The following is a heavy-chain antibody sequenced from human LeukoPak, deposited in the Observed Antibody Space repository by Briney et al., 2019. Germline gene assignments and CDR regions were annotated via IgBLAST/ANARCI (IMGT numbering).Heavy chain of an antibody. J-gene: IGHJ4*02. CDR2: VSSSSSYI. CDR3: ARGADILTGYVTFDY. D-gene: IGHD3-9*01. Sequence: GGSLRLSCAASGFTFSSFSMNWVRQAPGKGLEWVSSVSSSSSYIYYADSVKGRFTISRDNAKNSLYLQMNSLRAEDTAVYYCARGADILTGYVTFDYWGQGSLVTVSS. V-gene: IGHV3-21*01. CDR1: GFTFSSFS.